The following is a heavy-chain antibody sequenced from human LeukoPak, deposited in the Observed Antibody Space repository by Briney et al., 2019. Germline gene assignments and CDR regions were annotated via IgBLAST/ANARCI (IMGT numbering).Heavy chain of an antibody. J-gene: IGHJ4*02. V-gene: IGHV1-18*01. CDR1: GYTFTSYG. Sequence: PEASVKVSCKASGYTFTSYGISWVRQAPGQGLEWMGWISAYNGNTNYAQKLQGRVTMTTDTSTSTAYMELRSLRSDDTAVYYCARATSSYFDHEDDYWGQGTLVTVSS. CDR2: ISAYNGNT. D-gene: IGHD3-9*01. CDR3: ARATSSYFDHEDDY.